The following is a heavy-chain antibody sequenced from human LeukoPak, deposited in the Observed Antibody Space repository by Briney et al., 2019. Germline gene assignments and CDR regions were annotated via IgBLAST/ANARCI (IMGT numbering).Heavy chain of an antibody. CDR1: GGSISSYY. CDR3: TREWSSGYYSDY. Sequence: SETLSLTCTVSGGSISSYYWSSIRQPAGKGLEWIGRIYTSGSTNYNPSLKSRVTISVDSSKNQFSLKMTSVTAADTAVYYCTREWSSGYYSDYWGQGILVTVSS. V-gene: IGHV4-4*07. J-gene: IGHJ4*02. D-gene: IGHD3-22*01. CDR2: IYTSGST.